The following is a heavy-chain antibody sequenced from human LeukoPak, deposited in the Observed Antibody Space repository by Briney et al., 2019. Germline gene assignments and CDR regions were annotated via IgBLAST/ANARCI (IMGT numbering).Heavy chain of an antibody. J-gene: IGHJ4*02. CDR2: IKQDGSEK. D-gene: IGHD1-26*01. CDR1: GFTFSSYW. Sequence: GGSLRLSCAASGFTFSSYWMSWVRQAPGKGLEWVADIKQDGSEKYYVDSVKGRFTISRDNAKNSLYLQMNSLRAVDTAVYYCARVAVYSGSYYVAYWGQGTLVTVSS. V-gene: IGHV3-7*01. CDR3: ARVAVYSGSYYVAY.